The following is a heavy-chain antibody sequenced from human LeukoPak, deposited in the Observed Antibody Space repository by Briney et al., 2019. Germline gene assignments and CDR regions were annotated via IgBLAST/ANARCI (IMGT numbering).Heavy chain of an antibody. Sequence: GGSLRLSCAASGFTFSSYGMHWVRQAPGKGLEWVAVIWYGGSNKYYADSVKGRFTISRDNSKNTLYLQMNSLRAEDTAVYYCAKGPPDQYYFDYWGQGTLVTVSS. CDR3: AKGPPDQYYFDY. J-gene: IGHJ4*02. CDR1: GFTFSSYG. V-gene: IGHV3-30*02. CDR2: IWYGGSNK.